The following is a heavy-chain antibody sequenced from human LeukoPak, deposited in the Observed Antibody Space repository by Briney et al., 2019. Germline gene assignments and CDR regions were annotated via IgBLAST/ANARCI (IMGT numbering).Heavy chain of an antibody. Sequence: GASVKDSCKASGYTFTSYYMHWVRQAPGQGLEWMGIINPSGGSTSYAQKFQGRVTMTRDTSTSTVYMELSSLRSEDTAVYYCARDLRVSSSPYYFDYWGQGTLVTVSS. CDR1: GYTFTSYY. D-gene: IGHD6-13*01. J-gene: IGHJ4*02. CDR2: INPSGGST. V-gene: IGHV1-46*01. CDR3: ARDLRVSSSPYYFDY.